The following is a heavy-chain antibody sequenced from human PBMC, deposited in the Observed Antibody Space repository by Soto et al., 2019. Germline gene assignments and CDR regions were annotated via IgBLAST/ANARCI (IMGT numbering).Heavy chain of an antibody. D-gene: IGHD2-2*01. CDR1: GGSFSGYC. CDR2: INHSGST. J-gene: IGHJ5*02. Sequence: PSETLSLTCAVYGGSFSGYCWSWIRQPPEKGLEWIGEINHSGSTNYNPSLKSRVTISVDTSKNQFSLKLSSVNAADTAVYYCARSPQGYCSSTSCYGIRNWFDPWGQGTLVTVSS. CDR3: ARSPQGYCSSTSCYGIRNWFDP. V-gene: IGHV4-34*01.